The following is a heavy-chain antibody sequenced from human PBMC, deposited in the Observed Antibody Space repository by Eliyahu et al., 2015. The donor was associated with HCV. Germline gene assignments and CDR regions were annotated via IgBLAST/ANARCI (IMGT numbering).Heavy chain of an antibody. CDR2: IYYSGST. J-gene: IGHJ4*02. CDR3: ARDGGGYSI. CDR1: GGSISNYY. D-gene: IGHD4-23*01. Sequence: LTCTVSGGSISNYYWSWIRQPPGKGLEWIGYIYYSGSTNYKSSLKSRVTISVDSSKTQFSLRLSSLTAADTTVYYCARDGGGYSIWGQGILVTVSS. V-gene: IGHV4-59*01.